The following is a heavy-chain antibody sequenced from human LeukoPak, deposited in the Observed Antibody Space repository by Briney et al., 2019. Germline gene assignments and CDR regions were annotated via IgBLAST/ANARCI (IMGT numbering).Heavy chain of an antibody. CDR1: GGSISSGDYY. Sequence: PSQTLSLTCTVSGGSISSGDYYWSWVRQPPGKGLEWIGYIYYSGSTYYNPSLKSRITMSVDTSKNQFSLKLSSVTAADTAVYYCARFTGRTGYSSDYWGQGTLVTVSS. J-gene: IGHJ4*02. CDR2: IYYSGST. D-gene: IGHD1-26*01. V-gene: IGHV4-30-4*01. CDR3: ARFTGRTGYSSDY.